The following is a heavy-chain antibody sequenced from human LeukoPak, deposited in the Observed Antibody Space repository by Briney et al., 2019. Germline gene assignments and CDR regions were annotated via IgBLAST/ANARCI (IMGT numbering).Heavy chain of an antibody. CDR3: AKTYYFGRDYYDSSGYYFDY. Sequence: GGSLRLSCAASGFTFSSYAMSWVRQAPGKGLEWVSVISGSGGSTYYADSVKGRFTISRDNSKNTLYLQMNSLRAEDTAVYYCAKTYYFGRDYYDSSGYYFDYWGQGTLVTVSS. D-gene: IGHD3-22*01. CDR1: GFTFSSYA. CDR2: ISGSGGST. V-gene: IGHV3-23*01. J-gene: IGHJ4*02.